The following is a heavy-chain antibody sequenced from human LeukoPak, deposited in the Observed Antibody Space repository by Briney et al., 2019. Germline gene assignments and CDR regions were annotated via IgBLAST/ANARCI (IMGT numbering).Heavy chain of an antibody. Sequence: SETLSLTCTVSGYSISSGNYWGWIRQPPGKGLEWIGSIYHSGTTYYNPSLKSRVTISVDTSKNQFSLKLSSVTAADTAVYYCARGYVVPGRWFDPWGQGTLVTVSS. CDR1: GYSISSGNY. CDR2: IYHSGTT. D-gene: IGHD2-2*01. J-gene: IGHJ5*02. CDR3: ARGYVVPGRWFDP. V-gene: IGHV4-38-2*02.